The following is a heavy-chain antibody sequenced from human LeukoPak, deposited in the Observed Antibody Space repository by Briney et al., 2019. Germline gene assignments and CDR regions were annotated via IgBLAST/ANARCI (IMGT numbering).Heavy chain of an antibody. D-gene: IGHD6-19*01. CDR3: ARVGSPDSENSGWKLFFDY. Sequence: ASVKVSCKASGYRFSNYGITWVRQAPGQGLDCMGWISAYNGDTNYAQNFQGRLTMTTDTSPNTAYMELRSLRSDDTAVYYCARVGSPDSENSGWKLFFDYWGQGTLVTVSS. CDR2: ISAYNGDT. J-gene: IGHJ4*02. CDR1: GYRFSNYG. V-gene: IGHV1-18*01.